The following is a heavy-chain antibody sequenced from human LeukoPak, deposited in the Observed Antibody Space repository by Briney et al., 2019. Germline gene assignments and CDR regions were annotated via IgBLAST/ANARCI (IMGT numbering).Heavy chain of an antibody. D-gene: IGHD4-17*01. V-gene: IGHV4-31*03. CDR2: IYYSGST. Sequence: SETLSLTCTVSGGSISSGGYYWSWIRQHPGKGLEWIGYIYYSGSTYYNPSLKSRVTISVDTSKNQFSLKLSSVTAADTAVYYCARCGKYGDYVQNWGQGTLVTVSS. J-gene: IGHJ4*02. CDR3: ARCGKYGDYVQN. CDR1: GGSISSGGYY.